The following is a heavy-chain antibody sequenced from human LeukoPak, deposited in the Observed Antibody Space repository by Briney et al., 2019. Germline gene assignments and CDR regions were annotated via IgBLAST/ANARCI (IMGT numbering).Heavy chain of an antibody. V-gene: IGHV3-21*01. D-gene: IGHD3-10*01. CDR3: AREGMVRGTYYYYYYMDV. CDR1: GFTFDDYA. Sequence: PGGSLRLSCAASGFTFDDYAMHWVRQAPGKGLEWVSSTSSSSSYIYYADSVKGRFTISRDNAKNSLYLQMNSLRAEDTAVYYCAREGMVRGTYYYYYYMDVWGKGTTVTVSS. J-gene: IGHJ6*03. CDR2: TSSSSSYI.